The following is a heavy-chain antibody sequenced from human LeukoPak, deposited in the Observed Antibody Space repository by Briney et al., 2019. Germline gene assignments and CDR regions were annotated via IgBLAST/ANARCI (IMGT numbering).Heavy chain of an antibody. D-gene: IGHD5-24*01. CDR2: ISNNGGYT. CDR3: AKTHHGQSQPDAFDI. Sequence: GGSLRLSCAASGFTFSSSAMSWVRQAPGKGLEWVSAISNNGGYTYYADSVQGRFTISRDNSKSTLCLQMNSLRAEDTAVYYCAKTHHGQSQPDAFDIWGQGTMVTVSS. CDR1: GFTFSSSA. V-gene: IGHV3-23*01. J-gene: IGHJ3*02.